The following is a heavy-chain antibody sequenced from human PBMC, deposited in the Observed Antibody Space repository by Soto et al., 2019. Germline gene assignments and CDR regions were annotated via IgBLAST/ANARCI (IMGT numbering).Heavy chain of an antibody. CDR2: IYSGGGT. Sequence: EVQLVESGGDLVQPGGSLRLSCAASGVTVSNNYMTWVRQAPGKGLELVSLIYSGGGTYYADSVKGRFTISRDNSKNTVYLQMNSLRAEDTAVCYCARNLPVTTLGYWGQGTLVTVSS. CDR1: GVTVSNNY. J-gene: IGHJ4*02. V-gene: IGHV3-66*01. CDR3: ARNLPVTTLGY. D-gene: IGHD4-17*01.